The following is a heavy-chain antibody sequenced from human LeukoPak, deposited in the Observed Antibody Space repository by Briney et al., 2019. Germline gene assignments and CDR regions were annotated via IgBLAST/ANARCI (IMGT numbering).Heavy chain of an antibody. D-gene: IGHD1-26*01. CDR2: IKQDGSAK. V-gene: IGHV3-7*02. Sequence: GGSLRLSCAASGVMFPSYWMTWVRQAPGKGLEWVANIKQDGSAKYYVDSVKGRFTISRDNAKNSLYLQMNSLRAEDTAVYYCTRKWELDYWGQGTLVTVSS. CDR1: GVMFPSYW. CDR3: TRKWELDY. J-gene: IGHJ4*02.